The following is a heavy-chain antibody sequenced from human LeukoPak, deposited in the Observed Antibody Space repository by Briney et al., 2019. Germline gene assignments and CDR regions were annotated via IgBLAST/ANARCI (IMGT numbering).Heavy chain of an antibody. J-gene: IGHJ5*01. D-gene: IGHD6-13*01. CDR1: GDSLNDYY. V-gene: IGHV4-4*07. Sequence: SETLSLTCTFFGDSLNDYYWTWIRQPAGKGLEWIGHIYPSGSTDYVPSLKSRVTMSIDTSKNQFSLRLTSVTAADTAVYCCVREGGAAAGRNWFDPWGQGILVTVSS. CDR2: IYPSGST. CDR3: VREGGAAAGRNWFDP.